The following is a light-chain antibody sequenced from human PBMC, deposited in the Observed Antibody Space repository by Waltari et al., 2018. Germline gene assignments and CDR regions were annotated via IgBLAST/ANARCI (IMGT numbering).Light chain of an antibody. CDR1: SSNIGSNY. V-gene: IGLV1-47*01. CDR2: RNN. J-gene: IGLJ3*02. Sequence: SVLTQPPSASGAPGQRVTISCSGSSSNIGSNYVYWYQQLPGTAPKLLIYRNNQRPSGVPNRFSGPKSGTSASLAISGLRSEDEADYYCAAWDDSLSAWVFGGGTKLTVL. CDR3: AAWDDSLSAWV.